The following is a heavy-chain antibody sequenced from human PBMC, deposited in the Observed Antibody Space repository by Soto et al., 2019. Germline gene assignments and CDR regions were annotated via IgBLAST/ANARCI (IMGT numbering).Heavy chain of an antibody. CDR1: GFTFSSYA. CDR3: ATEHYDSSGYPHAFDM. V-gene: IGHV3-23*01. D-gene: IGHD3-22*01. CDR2: ISGSGGST. Sequence: EVQLLESGGGLVQPGGSLRLSCVASGFTFSSYAMRWVRQAPGKGLEWVSLISGSGGSTHYADSVKGRFTTSRDNSKNTLYVQMNSLRADHTAVYYCATEHYDSSGYPHAFDMWGQGTMVTVSS. J-gene: IGHJ3*02.